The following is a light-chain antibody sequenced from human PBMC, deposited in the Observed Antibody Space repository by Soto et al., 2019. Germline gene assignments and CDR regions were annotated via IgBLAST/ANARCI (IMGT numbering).Light chain of an antibody. J-gene: IGKJ1*01. V-gene: IGKV1-5*03. Sequence: DIQMPQSPSTLSASVGARVTITGRASQTISSWLAWYQQKPGKAPKLLIYKASTLKSGVPSRFSGSGSGTEFTLTISSLQPDDFATYYCQHYNSYSEAFGQGTEVDIK. CDR2: KAS. CDR3: QHYNSYSEA. CDR1: QTISSW.